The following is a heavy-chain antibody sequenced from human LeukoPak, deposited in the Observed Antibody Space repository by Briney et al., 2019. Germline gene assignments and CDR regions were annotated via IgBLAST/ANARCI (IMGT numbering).Heavy chain of an antibody. CDR3: AREVFHSSGPQRPYYYGVDV. J-gene: IGHJ6*02. D-gene: IGHD3-22*01. Sequence: GESLRLPCAASGFSLNYYDMHWVRQVAGKGLEWVSAIDTVGDTYYSGSVRGRFIISRENIENSLYLQMHSLGAEDTAVYYCAREVFHSSGPQRPYYYGVDVWGQGTTVTVSS. CDR2: IDTVGDT. V-gene: IGHV3-13*01. CDR1: GFSLNYYD.